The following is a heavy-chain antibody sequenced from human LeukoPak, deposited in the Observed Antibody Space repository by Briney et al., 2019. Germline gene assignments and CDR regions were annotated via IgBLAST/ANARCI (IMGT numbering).Heavy chain of an antibody. CDR1: GFTLSSYA. CDR2: IGAAGDP. J-gene: IGHJ3*02. CDR3: ARSRGFGNYGLWAFDI. Sequence: PGGSLRLSCAGSGFTLSSYAMHWVSQPTGKSLEWVSAIGAAGDPYYAGSVKGRFTISKQTGKNSLYLQMNSLRPGDTAIYYCARSRGFGNYGLWAFDIWGQGTMVTVSS. D-gene: IGHD4-17*01. V-gene: IGHV3-13*05.